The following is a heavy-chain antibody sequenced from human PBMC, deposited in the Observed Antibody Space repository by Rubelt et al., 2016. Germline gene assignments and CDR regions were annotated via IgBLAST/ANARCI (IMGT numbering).Heavy chain of an antibody. CDR1: GYTFTSYG. J-gene: IGHJ5*02. V-gene: IGHV1-18*01. CDR2: ISAYNDET. Sequence: QLQLVQSGAEVKKPGASVKVSCKASGYTFTSYGISWVRQAPGQGLAWKGWISAYNDETKYAHKLQGRVTMTTDTPTSTAYMELRSLRSDDTAVYYCARVLSGTSVGWLDPWGQGTLVTVSS. CDR3: ARVLSGTSVGWLDP. D-gene: IGHD6-13*01.